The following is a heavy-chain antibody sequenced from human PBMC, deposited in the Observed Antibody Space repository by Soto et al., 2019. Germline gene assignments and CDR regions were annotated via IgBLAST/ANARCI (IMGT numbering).Heavy chain of an antibody. D-gene: IGHD6-19*01. J-gene: IGHJ5*02. CDR2: IDSSGEK. CDR1: GLSITDSEMG. CDR3: ARRHLAVAVSPWFDP. Sequence: QVTLKESGPVLVNPTETLTLRCTVSGLSITDSEMGVSWIRQPPGQPLEWLAHIDSSGEKSYRTFLKSRLAISKDTSKSQIVLTMTNMDLADTATYYCARRHLAVAVSPWFDPWGQGIPVTVSS. V-gene: IGHV2-26*01.